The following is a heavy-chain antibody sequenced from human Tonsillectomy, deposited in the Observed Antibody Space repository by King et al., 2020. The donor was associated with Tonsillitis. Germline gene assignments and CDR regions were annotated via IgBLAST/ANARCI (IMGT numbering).Heavy chain of an antibody. J-gene: IGHJ3*02. V-gene: IGHV3-30*18. CDR3: SKDLVKGYSYGWGAFDI. D-gene: IGHD5-18*01. CDR2: ISYDGSNK. Sequence: VQLVESGGGVVQPGRSLRLSCAASGFTFISYGMHWVRPAPGKGLEWVAVISYDGSNKYYVDSVKGRFTISRDNSKNTLYLQMNSLRAEDTAVYYCSKDLVKGYSYGWGAFDIWGQGTMVTVSS. CDR1: GFTFISYG.